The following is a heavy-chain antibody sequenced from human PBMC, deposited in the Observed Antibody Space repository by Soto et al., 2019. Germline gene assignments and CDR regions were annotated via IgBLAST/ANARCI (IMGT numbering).Heavy chain of an antibody. Sequence: KPSETLSLTCTVSGISIDNYYCSWIRQSAGKGLEWIGRIYSSGTTNYNPSLKSRVTMSVDMSKSQFSLNVRSVTAADTAVYYCVRDVGGSGWFAPWGQGTLVTVS. CDR1: GISIDNYY. CDR2: IYSSGTT. J-gene: IGHJ5*02. CDR3: VRDVGGSGWFAP. V-gene: IGHV4-4*07.